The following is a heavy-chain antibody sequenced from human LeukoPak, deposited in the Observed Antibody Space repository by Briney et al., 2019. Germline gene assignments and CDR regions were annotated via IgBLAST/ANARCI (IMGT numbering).Heavy chain of an antibody. J-gene: IGHJ4*02. D-gene: IGHD5-12*01. V-gene: IGHV3-48*02. CDR2: ISSSSSTI. Sequence: PGGSLRLSCAASGFTFSSYSMNWVRQAPGKGLEWVSYISSSSSTIYYADSVKGRFTISRDNAKNSLYLQMNSLRDEDTAVYYCARDKGYSGYDSASYYFDYWGQGTLVTVSS. CDR3: ARDKGYSGYDSASYYFDY. CDR1: GFTFSSYS.